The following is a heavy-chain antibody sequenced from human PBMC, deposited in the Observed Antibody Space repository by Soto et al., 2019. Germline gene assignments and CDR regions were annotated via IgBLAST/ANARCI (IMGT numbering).Heavy chain of an antibody. CDR1: GFTFSNYG. V-gene: IGHV3-30*18. J-gene: IGHJ4*02. CDR3: AKDRAYYAAHLDH. D-gene: IGHD3-16*01. CDR2: ILYDGTNK. Sequence: QVQLVESGGGVVQPGRSLRLSCAASGFTFSNYGMHWVRQAPGKGLEWVAVILYDGTNKNYADSVKGRFTISRDNSKNTQYLQMNSLRPEDTAVYFCAKDRAYYAAHLDHWGQGTLVTVSS.